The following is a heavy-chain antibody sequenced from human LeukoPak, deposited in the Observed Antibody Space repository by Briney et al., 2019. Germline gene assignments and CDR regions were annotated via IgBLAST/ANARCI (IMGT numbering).Heavy chain of an antibody. Sequence: ASVKVSCKASGYTFTTYDINWVRQATGQGLEWMGWMNPNSGNTGYAQKFQGRVTMTRNTSISTACMELGSLRSEDTAVYYCARGRGSGHKENWFDPWGQGTLVTVSS. V-gene: IGHV1-8*01. CDR1: GYTFTTYD. J-gene: IGHJ5*02. CDR3: ARGRGSGHKENWFDP. D-gene: IGHD6-19*01. CDR2: MNPNSGNT.